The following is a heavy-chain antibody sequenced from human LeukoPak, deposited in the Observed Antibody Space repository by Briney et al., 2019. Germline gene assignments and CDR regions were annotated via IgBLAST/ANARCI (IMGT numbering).Heavy chain of an antibody. J-gene: IGHJ5*02. D-gene: IGHD2-2*01. CDR3: ARDTTYCSSTSCYLGWFDP. CDR2: IIPIFGTA. V-gene: IGHV1-69*06. Sequence: SVKLSCKASGGTFSSYAISWVRQAPGQGLEWMGGIIPIFGTANYAQKFQGRVTITADKSTSTAYMELSSLRSEDTAVYYCARDTTYCSSTSCYLGWFDPWGQGTLVTVSS. CDR1: GGTFSSYA.